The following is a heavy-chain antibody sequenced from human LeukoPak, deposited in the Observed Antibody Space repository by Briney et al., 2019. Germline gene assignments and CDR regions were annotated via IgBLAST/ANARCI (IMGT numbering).Heavy chain of an antibody. CDR1: GFTVSGNY. J-gene: IGHJ4*02. D-gene: IGHD3-22*01. CDR3: ARDLSFSGYHFY. CDR2: IYSGGST. Sequence: PGGSLRLSCAVSGFTVSGNYMSWVRQAPGKGLEWVSVIYSGGSTYYADSVKGRFTISRDNSKNALYLQMNSLRAEDTAVYYCARDLSFSGYHFYWGQGTLVTVSS. V-gene: IGHV3-66*01.